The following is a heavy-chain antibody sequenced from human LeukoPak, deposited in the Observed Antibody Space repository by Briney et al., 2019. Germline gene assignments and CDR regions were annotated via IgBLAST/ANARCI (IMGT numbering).Heavy chain of an antibody. CDR2: TNTNTGNP. CDR1: GYTFTSYA. J-gene: IGHJ3*02. Sequence: VSVKVSCKASGYTFTSYAMNWVRQAPGQGLEWMGWTNTNTGNPTYAQGFTGRFVFSLDTSVSTAYLQISSLKAEDTAVYYCASEYYDYAFDIWGQGTMVTVSS. V-gene: IGHV7-4-1*02. CDR3: ASEYYDYAFDI. D-gene: IGHD3-22*01.